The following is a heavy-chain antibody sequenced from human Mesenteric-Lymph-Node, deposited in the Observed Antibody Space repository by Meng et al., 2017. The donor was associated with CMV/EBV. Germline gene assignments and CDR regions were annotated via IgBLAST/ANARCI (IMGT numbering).Heavy chain of an antibody. D-gene: IGHD1-14*01. Sequence: GGSLRLSCAASGFTFSNYGMHWVRQGPGKGLEWVAFIRYDGTNKYYADSVKGRFTVSRDNSKNTLYLQMNSLSSEDTAVYFCAKDAFTGIDFWGQGTLVTVSS. CDR1: GFTFSNYG. CDR3: AKDAFTGIDF. CDR2: IRYDGTNK. J-gene: IGHJ4*02. V-gene: IGHV3-30*02.